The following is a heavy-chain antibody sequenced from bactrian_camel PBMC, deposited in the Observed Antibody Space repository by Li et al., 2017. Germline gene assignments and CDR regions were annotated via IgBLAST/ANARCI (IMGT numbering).Heavy chain of an antibody. CDR1: GFTFSMYW. Sequence: HVQLVESGGGLVQPGGSLTLSCATSGFTFSMYWMYWVRQAPGKGLEWVATINYAGDTTYYADSVKGRFIISRDDATKTLFLQLNSLKTEDTAKYYCTPGGYWGQGTQVTVS. CDR2: INYAGDTT. CDR3: TPGGY. J-gene: IGHJ6*01. V-gene: IGHV3S1*01.